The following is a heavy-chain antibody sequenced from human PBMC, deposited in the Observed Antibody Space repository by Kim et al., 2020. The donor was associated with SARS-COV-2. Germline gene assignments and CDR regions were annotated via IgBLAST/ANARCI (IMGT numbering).Heavy chain of an antibody. D-gene: IGHD6-13*01. V-gene: IGHV3-23*01. CDR1: GFTFSTYA. J-gene: IGHJ4*02. CDR2: ISDYGTRT. Sequence: GGSLRLSCAVSGFTFSTYAMSWIRQAPGKGLEWVSSISDYGTRTYYVDSVKGRFTISRDNSKNTLNLQMNSMRAEDTAIYYCTRESSSSWSNWGKET. CDR3: TRESSSSWSN.